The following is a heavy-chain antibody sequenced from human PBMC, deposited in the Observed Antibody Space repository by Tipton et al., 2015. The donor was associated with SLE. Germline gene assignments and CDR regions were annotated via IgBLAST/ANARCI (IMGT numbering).Heavy chain of an antibody. J-gene: IGHJ4*02. CDR2: ISSSSTYI. Sequence: SLRLSCAVSGFIFSSYTINWVRQAPGKGLEWVSSISSSSTYIYYADSVKGRFTISRDNSKNTLYLQMNSLRAEDTAVYYCATDSSHIVVELLDYWGQGTLVTVSS. V-gene: IGHV3-21*04. CDR1: GFIFSSYT. CDR3: ATDSSHIVVELLDY. D-gene: IGHD2-21*01.